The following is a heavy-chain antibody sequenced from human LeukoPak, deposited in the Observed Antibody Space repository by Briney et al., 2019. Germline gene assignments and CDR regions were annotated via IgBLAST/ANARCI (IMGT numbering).Heavy chain of an antibody. D-gene: IGHD2-2*01. CDR2: IYYSGTT. CDR3: ARRGLYGSSPFDP. Sequence: KPSETLSLTCTVSGGSISSSSFFWGWIRHPPGKGLEWLGIIYYSGTTYYNPSLKSRLTISVDTSKNQFSLKLSSVTAADTAVYYCARRGLYGSSPFDPWGQGTLVTVSS. V-gene: IGHV4-39*01. J-gene: IGHJ5*02. CDR1: GGSISSSSFF.